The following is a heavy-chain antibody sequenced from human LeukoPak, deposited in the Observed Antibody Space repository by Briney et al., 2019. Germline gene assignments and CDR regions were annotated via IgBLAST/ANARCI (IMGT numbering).Heavy chain of an antibody. CDR1: GFTFTNAW. D-gene: IGHD3-16*01. CDR3: TPGVRSRDYDSVWGSRPSDYFYYGMDF. CDR2: IKSKVDGGTT. J-gene: IGHJ6*02. V-gene: IGHV3-15*07. Sequence: AGGSLRLSCKAAGFTFTNAWMNWVRQAPGKRLEWGCRIKSKVDGGTTDYAAPAKGRFIFSRDDSENLLYLQMNILRTEDTAGSYCTPGVRSRDYDSVWGSRPSDYFYYGMDFWGQGTTVTVSS.